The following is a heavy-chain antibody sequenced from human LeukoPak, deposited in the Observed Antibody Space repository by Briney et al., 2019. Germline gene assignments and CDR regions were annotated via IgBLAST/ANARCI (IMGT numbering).Heavy chain of an antibody. CDR2: IIPIFGTA. J-gene: IGHJ4*02. V-gene: IGHV1-69*13. CDR1: GGTFSSYA. CDR3: ARRTYSGYDLAPEIFDY. D-gene: IGHD5-12*01. Sequence: ASVKVSCKASGGTFSSYAISWVRQAPGQGLEWMGGIIPIFGTANYAQKFQGRVTITADESTSTAYMELSSLRSEDTAVYYCARRTYSGYDLAPEIFDYWGQGTLVTVSS.